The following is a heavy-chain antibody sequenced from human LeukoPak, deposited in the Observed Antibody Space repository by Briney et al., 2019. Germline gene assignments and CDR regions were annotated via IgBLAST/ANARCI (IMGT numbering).Heavy chain of an antibody. CDR2: ISGSGGST. J-gene: IGHJ4*02. D-gene: IGHD3-22*01. CDR1: GFTFSSYG. V-gene: IGHV3-23*01. CDR3: ARGDPYDTTGYPSDY. Sequence: GGSLRLSCAASGFTFSSYGMSWVRQAPGKGLEWVSAISGSGGSTYYADSVRGRFTISRDNSKNTLYLQMNSLTADDTAVYYCARGDPYDTTGYPSDYWGQGTLVTVSS.